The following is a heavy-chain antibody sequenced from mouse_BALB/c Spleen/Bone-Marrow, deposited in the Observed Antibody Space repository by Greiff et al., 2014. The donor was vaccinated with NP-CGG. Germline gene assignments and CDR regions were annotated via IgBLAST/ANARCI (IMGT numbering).Heavy chain of an antibody. CDR3: ARELVRGMDY. CDR1: GYAFTNYW. CDR2: INPGSGGI. D-gene: IGHD1-1*01. J-gene: IGHJ4*01. Sequence: VKVVESGAELVRPGTSVKVSCKASGYAFTNYWIEWIKQRPGQGLEWIGVINPGSGGINYNEKFKGKATLTADKSYSTAYMQLSSLTSDDSAVYFCARELVRGMDYWGQGTSVTVSS. V-gene: IGHV1-54*01.